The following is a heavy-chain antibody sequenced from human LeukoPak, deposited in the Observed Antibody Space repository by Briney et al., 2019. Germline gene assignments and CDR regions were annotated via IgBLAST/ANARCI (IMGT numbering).Heavy chain of an antibody. CDR3: ARGAGSSWYSYYYYYYMDV. Sequence: SVKVSCKASGYTFTIYDINWVPQATGQGLVWMEWLNHTRGNTGYAQKSQGRVTMTRNTAISTAYMELSSLRSEDTAVHYWARGAGSSWYSYYYYYYMDVLGKGTTVTVSS. J-gene: IGHJ6*03. CDR1: GYTFTIYD. CDR2: LNHTRGNT. D-gene: IGHD6-13*01. V-gene: IGHV1-8*01.